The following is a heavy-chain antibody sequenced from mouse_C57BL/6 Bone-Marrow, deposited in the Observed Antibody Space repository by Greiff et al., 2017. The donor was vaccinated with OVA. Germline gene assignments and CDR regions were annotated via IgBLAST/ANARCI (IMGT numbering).Heavy chain of an antibody. V-gene: IGHV1-55*01. CDR3: ARCYYGSSYDLWYAMDY. Sequence: QVQLQQPGAELVKPGASVKMSCKASGYTFTSYWITWVKQRPGQGLEWIGDIYPGSGSTNYNEKFKSKATLTVDPSSSTAYMQLSSLTSEDSAVYYCARCYYGSSYDLWYAMDYWGQGTSVTVSS. CDR2: IYPGSGST. D-gene: IGHD1-1*01. CDR1: GYTFTSYW. J-gene: IGHJ4*01.